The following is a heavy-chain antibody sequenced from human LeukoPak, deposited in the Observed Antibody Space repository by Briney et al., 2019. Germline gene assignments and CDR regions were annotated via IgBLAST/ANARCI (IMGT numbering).Heavy chain of an antibody. Sequence: PSETLSLTCTVSGGSISSYYWSWIRQPPGKGLEWIGYIYYSGSTNYNPSLKSRVTISVDTSKNQFSLKLSSVTAADTAVYYCAREPSGHRIYGMDVWGQGTTVTVSS. V-gene: IGHV4-59*01. CDR3: AREPSGHRIYGMDV. CDR1: GGSISSYY. D-gene: IGHD1-14*01. J-gene: IGHJ6*02. CDR2: IYYSGST.